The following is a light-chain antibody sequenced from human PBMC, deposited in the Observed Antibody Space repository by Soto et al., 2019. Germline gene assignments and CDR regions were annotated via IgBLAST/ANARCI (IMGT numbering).Light chain of an antibody. Sequence: EIVLTQSPATLSLSPGERATLSCRASQSVSSDFAWYQQKPGQAPRLLIYDASNRATGIPARFSGTGSGTDFTLTFSSLEPEDFALYYCQHRHNFGPGTKVDIK. J-gene: IGKJ3*01. CDR1: QSVSSD. V-gene: IGKV3-11*01. CDR3: QHRHN. CDR2: DAS.